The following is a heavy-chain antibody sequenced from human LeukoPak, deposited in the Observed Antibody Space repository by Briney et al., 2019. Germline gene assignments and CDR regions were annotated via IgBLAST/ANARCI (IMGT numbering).Heavy chain of an antibody. CDR1: GYTFTSYG. CDR3: ARDFGYYGSGSHDY. D-gene: IGHD3-10*01. CDR2: IIPIFGTA. V-gene: IGHV1-69*13. J-gene: IGHJ4*02. Sequence: SVKVSCKASGYTFTSYGISWVRQAPGQGLEWMGGIIPIFGTANYAQKFQGRVTITADESTSTAYMELSSLRSEDTAVYYCARDFGYYGSGSHDYWGQGTLVTVSS.